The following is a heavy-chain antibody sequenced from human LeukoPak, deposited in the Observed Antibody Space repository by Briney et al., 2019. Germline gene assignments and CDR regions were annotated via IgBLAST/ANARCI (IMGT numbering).Heavy chain of an antibody. J-gene: IGHJ4*02. CDR3: ATEFYSNGYNL. V-gene: IGHV3-15*01. Sequence: PGGSLRLSCAGSGFTFSSAWMTWVRQIPGKGLDWVGHIKSRTDGGTTDYAAPVKGRFTVSRDDSKNTVYLQMNSLKTEDSAVYFCATEFYSNGYNLWGQGTLVTVST. CDR2: IKSRTDGGTT. CDR1: GFTFSSAW. D-gene: IGHD5-24*01.